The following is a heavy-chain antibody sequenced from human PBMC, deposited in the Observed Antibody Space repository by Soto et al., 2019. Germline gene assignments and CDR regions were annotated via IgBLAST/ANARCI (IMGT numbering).Heavy chain of an antibody. CDR3: AKDRGSYDIWSGTQRYYAMDD. D-gene: IGHD3-3*01. Sequence: QGQLVESGGGVVQPGTSLSLSCAAAGFIFSRHGMHWVRQAPGNGLEWVALTSYDGSNTYYADSVKGRLTISRDNPKNTLCLQMNSLSPNDTARYFCAKDRGSYDIWSGTQRYYAMDDRGQGATVTVSS. V-gene: IGHV3-30*18. J-gene: IGHJ6*02. CDR2: TSYDGSNT. CDR1: GFIFSRHG.